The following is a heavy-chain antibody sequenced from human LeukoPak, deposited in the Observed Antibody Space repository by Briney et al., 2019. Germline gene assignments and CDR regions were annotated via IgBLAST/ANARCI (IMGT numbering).Heavy chain of an antibody. V-gene: IGHV3-21*01. CDR3: ARDMGSSWYYFDY. J-gene: IGHJ4*02. Sequence: GGSLRPSCAASGFTFSSYSMNWVRQAPGKGLEWVSSISSSSSYIYYADSVKGRFTISRDNAKNSLYLQMNSLRAEDTAVYYCARDMGSSWYYFDYWGQGTLVTVSS. D-gene: IGHD6-13*01. CDR1: GFTFSSYS. CDR2: ISSSSSYI.